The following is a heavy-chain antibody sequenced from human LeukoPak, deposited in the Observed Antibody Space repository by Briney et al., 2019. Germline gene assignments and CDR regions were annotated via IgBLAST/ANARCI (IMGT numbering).Heavy chain of an antibody. Sequence: GGSLRLSCAASGFTFSSYAMHRVRQAPGKGLEWVAVISYDGSNKYYADSVKGRFTISRDSSKNTLFLQMNSLRAEDTAVYYCARVSGDYDFWGGYYQGNWFDPWGQGTLVTVSS. V-gene: IGHV3-30-3*01. CDR1: GFTFSSYA. D-gene: IGHD3-3*01. CDR3: ARVSGDYDFWGGYYQGNWFDP. CDR2: ISYDGSNK. J-gene: IGHJ5*02.